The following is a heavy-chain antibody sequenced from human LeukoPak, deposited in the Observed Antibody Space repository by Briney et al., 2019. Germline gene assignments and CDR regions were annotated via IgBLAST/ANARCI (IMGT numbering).Heavy chain of an antibody. V-gene: IGHV3-21*01. J-gene: IGHJ4*02. Sequence: GGSLRLSCAASGFTFSSYSMNWVRQAPGKGLEWVSSVSSSSSYIYYADSVKGRFTISRDNAKNSLYLQMNSLRAEDTAVYYCARVEYYDSSGYYEASYFDYWGQGTLVTVSS. CDR2: VSSSSSYI. D-gene: IGHD3-22*01. CDR3: ARVEYYDSSGYYEASYFDY. CDR1: GFTFSSYS.